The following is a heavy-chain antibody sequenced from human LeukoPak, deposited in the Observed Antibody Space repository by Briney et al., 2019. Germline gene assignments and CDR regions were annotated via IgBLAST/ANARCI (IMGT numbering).Heavy chain of an antibody. V-gene: IGHV3-48*01. CDR2: ISSSSSTI. Sequence: GGSLRLSCVASGFTFASYSMNWVRQVPGKGLEWVSYISSSSSTIYYADSVKGRFTISRDNAKNSLYLQMNSLRAEDTAVYYCARRYYYYVDVWGKGTTVTISS. J-gene: IGHJ6*03. CDR3: ARRYYYYVDV. CDR1: GFTFASYS.